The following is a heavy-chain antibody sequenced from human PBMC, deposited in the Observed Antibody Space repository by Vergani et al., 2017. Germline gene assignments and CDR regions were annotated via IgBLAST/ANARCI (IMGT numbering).Heavy chain of an antibody. CDR3: AREHMGVVPAAYELGPFDY. Sequence: QVQLVQSGAEVKKPGSSVKVSCKASGGTSSSYAISWVRQAPGQGLEWMGRIIPIFGTANYAQKFQGRVTITADESTSTAYMELSSLRSEDTAVYYCAREHMGVVPAAYELGPFDYWGQGTLVTVSS. V-gene: IGHV1-69*18. D-gene: IGHD2-2*01. J-gene: IGHJ4*02. CDR2: IIPIFGTA. CDR1: GGTSSSYA.